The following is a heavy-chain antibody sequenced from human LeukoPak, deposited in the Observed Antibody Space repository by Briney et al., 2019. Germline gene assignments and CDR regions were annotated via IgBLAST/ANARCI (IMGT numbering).Heavy chain of an antibody. CDR1: GFTFSSYS. CDR3: ARDPRGRGLLWFGETGAFDI. D-gene: IGHD3-10*01. J-gene: IGHJ3*02. Sequence: PGGSLRLSCAASGFTFSSYSMNWVRQAPGKGLEWVSSISSSSSYIYYADSVKGRFTISRDNAKNSLYLQMNSLRAEDTAVYYCARDPRGRGLLWFGETGAFDIWGQGTMVTVSS. V-gene: IGHV3-21*01. CDR2: ISSSSSYI.